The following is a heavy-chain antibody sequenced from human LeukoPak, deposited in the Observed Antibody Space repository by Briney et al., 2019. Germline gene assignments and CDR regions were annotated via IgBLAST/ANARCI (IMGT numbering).Heavy chain of an antibody. Sequence: SVKVSCKASGGTFSSYDISWVRQAPGQGLEWMGGIMPMFGKTNYAQEFQGRVTTTADKATSTAYMELSSLRSEDTAVYYCARGPSITMVRGGQWYYYMDVWGKGTTVTISS. D-gene: IGHD3-10*01. J-gene: IGHJ6*03. CDR3: ARGPSITMVRGGQWYYYMDV. CDR1: GGTFSSYD. CDR2: IMPMFGKT. V-gene: IGHV1-69*06.